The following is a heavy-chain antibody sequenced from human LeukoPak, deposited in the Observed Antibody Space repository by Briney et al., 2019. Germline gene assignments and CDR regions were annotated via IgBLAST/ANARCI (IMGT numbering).Heavy chain of an antibody. V-gene: IGHV1-18*01. J-gene: IGHJ3*02. D-gene: IGHD2-15*01. CDR1: GYTFTSYG. CDR2: ISAYNGNT. CDR3: ARGGARVVQDI. Sequence: ASVKVSCKASGYTFTSYGISWVRQAPGQGLEWMGWISAYNGNTNYAQKLQGRVTITRNTSISTAYMELSSLRSEDTAVYYCARGGARVVQDIWGQGTMVTVSS.